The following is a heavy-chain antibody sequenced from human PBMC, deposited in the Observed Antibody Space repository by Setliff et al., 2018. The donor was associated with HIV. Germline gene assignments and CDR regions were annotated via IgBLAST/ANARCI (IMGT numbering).Heavy chain of an antibody. Sequence: ASVKVSCKTSGYTFTSYTTHWVRQAPGQGLEWMGLTNPSDGSTSYAPKFQDRVTMTRDTSTTTVYMELSSLRSDDTAVYYCARAQFNTSPWVNSWGQGTLVTVSS. CDR3: ARAQFNTSPWVNS. D-gene: IGHD2-2*02. CDR1: GYTFTSYT. J-gene: IGHJ5*02. CDR2: TNPSDGST. V-gene: IGHV1-46*03.